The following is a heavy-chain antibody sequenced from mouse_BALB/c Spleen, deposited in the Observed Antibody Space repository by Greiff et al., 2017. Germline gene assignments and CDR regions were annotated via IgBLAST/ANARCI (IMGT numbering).Heavy chain of an antibody. Sequence: EVQLQQSGTVLARPGASVKMSCKASGYTFTSYWMHWVKQRPGQGLEWIGAIYPGNSDTSYNQKFKGKAKLTAVTSTSTAYMELSSLTNEDSAVYYCTRGRQTGYYFDYWGQGTTLTVSS. D-gene: IGHD4-1*01. CDR2: IYPGNSDT. CDR1: GYTFTSYW. J-gene: IGHJ2*01. CDR3: TRGRQTGYYFDY. V-gene: IGHV1-5*01.